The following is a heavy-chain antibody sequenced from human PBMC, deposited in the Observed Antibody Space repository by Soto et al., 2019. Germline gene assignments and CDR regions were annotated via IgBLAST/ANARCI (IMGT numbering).Heavy chain of an antibody. CDR1: GGSFSGYY. CDR2: INHSGST. J-gene: IGHJ4*02. Sequence: SETLSLTCAVYGGSFSGYYWSWIRQPPGKGLEWIGEINHSGSTNYNPSLKSRVTISVDTSKNQFSLKLSSVTAADTAVYYCARGRRYYYDSSGYYPFDYWGQGTLVTVSS. V-gene: IGHV4-34*01. D-gene: IGHD3-22*01. CDR3: ARGRRYYYDSSGYYPFDY.